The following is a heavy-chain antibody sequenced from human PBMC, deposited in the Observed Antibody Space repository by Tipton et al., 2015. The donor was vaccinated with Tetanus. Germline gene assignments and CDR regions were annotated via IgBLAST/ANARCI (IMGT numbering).Heavy chain of an antibody. CDR1: GGSINSTDDY. CDR2: IYYSGSA. J-gene: IGHJ3*01. Sequence: TLSLTCSVSGGSINSTDDYWSWVRQAPGKGLEWIGYIYYSGSAYYKPSLESRVTISLDTSKNRFSLKLTSVTAADAAVYYCARPSTTVTPRAFDVWDQGTMVTVSS. V-gene: IGHV4-30-4*01. CDR3: ARPSTTVTPRAFDV. D-gene: IGHD4-17*01.